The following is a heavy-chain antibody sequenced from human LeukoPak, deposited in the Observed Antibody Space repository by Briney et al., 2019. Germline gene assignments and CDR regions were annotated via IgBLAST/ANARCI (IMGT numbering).Heavy chain of an antibody. V-gene: IGHV3-48*03. J-gene: IGHJ4*02. CDR3: ARVRGAGYYGSGLDY. CDR1: GFTFSSYE. Sequence: GGPLRLSCAASGFTFSSYEMNWVRQAPGKGLEWVSYISSSGSTIYYADSVKGRFTISRDNAKNSLYLQMNSLRAEDTAVYYCARVRGAGYYGSGLDYWGQGTLVIVSS. D-gene: IGHD3-10*01. CDR2: ISSSGSTI.